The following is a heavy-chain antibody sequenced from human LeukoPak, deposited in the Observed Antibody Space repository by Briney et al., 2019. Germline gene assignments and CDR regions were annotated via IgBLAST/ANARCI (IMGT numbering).Heavy chain of an antibody. V-gene: IGHV3-23*01. Sequence: PGGSLRLSCAASGFTFSSYAMSWVRQAPGKGLEWVSLISGSGGNTYYADSVKGRFTISRDNAKNSLYLQMNSLRAEDTAVYYCATIGPIVVVAATRDYWGQGTLVTVSS. CDR1: GFTFSSYA. CDR3: ATIGPIVVVAATRDY. D-gene: IGHD2-15*01. J-gene: IGHJ4*02. CDR2: ISGSGGNT.